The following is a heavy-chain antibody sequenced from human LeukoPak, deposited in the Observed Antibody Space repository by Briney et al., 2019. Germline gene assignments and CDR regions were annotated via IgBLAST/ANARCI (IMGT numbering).Heavy chain of an antibody. V-gene: IGHV4-39*01. CDR2: IYYSGST. CDR3: ARTDWYYYDSSGYQDY. CDR1: GGSISRSSYY. J-gene: IGHJ4*02. Sequence: SETLSLTCTVSGGSISRSSYYWGWIRQPPGKGLEWIGSIYYSGSTYYNPSLKSRVTISVDTSKNQFSLKLSSVTAADTAVYYCARTDWYYYDSSGYQDYWGQGTLVTVSS. D-gene: IGHD3-22*01.